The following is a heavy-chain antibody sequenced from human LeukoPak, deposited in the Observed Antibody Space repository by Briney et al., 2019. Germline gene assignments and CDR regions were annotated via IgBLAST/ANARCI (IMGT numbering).Heavy chain of an antibody. J-gene: IGHJ4*02. Sequence: SETLSLTCTVSGGSISSYYWSWIRQPPGKGLEWIGYIYYSGSTNYNPSLKSRVTISVDTSKNQFSLKLSSVTAADTAVYYCARDRLWFGELSEFDYWGQGTLVTVSS. CDR2: IYYSGST. CDR3: ARDRLWFGELSEFDY. CDR1: GGSISSYY. V-gene: IGHV4-59*12. D-gene: IGHD3-10*01.